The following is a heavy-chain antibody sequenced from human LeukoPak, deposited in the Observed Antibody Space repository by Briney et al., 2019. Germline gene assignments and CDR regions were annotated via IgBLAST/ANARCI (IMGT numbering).Heavy chain of an antibody. CDR2: ISAYNGNT. Sequence: ASVKVSCKASGYTFTSYGISWVRQAPGQGLEWMGWISAYNGNTTYAQKLQGRVTMTTDTSTSTAYMELRSLRSDDTAVYYCARETAGDIVVVPAEQYDDAFDIWGQGTMVTVSS. J-gene: IGHJ3*02. D-gene: IGHD2-2*01. V-gene: IGHV1-18*01. CDR3: ARETAGDIVVVPAEQYDDAFDI. CDR1: GYTFTSYG.